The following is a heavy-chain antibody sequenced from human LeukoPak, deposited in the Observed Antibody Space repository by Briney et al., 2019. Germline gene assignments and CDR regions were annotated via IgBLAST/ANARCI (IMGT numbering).Heavy chain of an antibody. CDR2: IYHSGST. D-gene: IGHD3-10*01. CDR3: ARQKSHGGPDDAFDI. Sequence: SETLSLTCTVSGYSISSGYYWGWIRQPPGKGLEWIGSIYHSGSTYYNPSLKSRVTISLDTSKNQSSLKLSSVTAADTAVYYCARQKSHGGPDDAFDIWGQGTMVTVSS. J-gene: IGHJ3*02. CDR1: GYSISSGYY. V-gene: IGHV4-38-2*02.